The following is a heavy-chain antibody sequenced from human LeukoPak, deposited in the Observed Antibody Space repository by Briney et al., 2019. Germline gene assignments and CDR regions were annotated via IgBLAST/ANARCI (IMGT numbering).Heavy chain of an antibody. J-gene: IGHJ6*02. CDR2: ISYDGSNK. Sequence: PGGSLRLSCAASGFTFSSYGMHWVRQAPGKGLEWVAVISYDGSNKYYADSVKGRFTISRDNSKNTLYLQMNSLRAEDTAVYYCAKEMARGEKKLGMDVWGQGTTVTVSS. D-gene: IGHD3-10*01. V-gene: IGHV3-30*18. CDR1: GFTFSSYG. CDR3: AKEMARGEKKLGMDV.